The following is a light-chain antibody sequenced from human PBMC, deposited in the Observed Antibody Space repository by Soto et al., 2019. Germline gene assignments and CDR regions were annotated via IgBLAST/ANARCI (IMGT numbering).Light chain of an antibody. Sequence: DIEMTQSPSTLSATGGDRVTITCRASQSISAWLAWYQQKPGKAPKLLIYDASNLESGVPSRFRGSGSGTEFTLTISSLQPDDFATYYCQQYKTYSWTFGQGTYVEI. CDR3: QQYKTYSWT. CDR1: QSISAW. V-gene: IGKV1-5*01. CDR2: DAS. J-gene: IGKJ1*01.